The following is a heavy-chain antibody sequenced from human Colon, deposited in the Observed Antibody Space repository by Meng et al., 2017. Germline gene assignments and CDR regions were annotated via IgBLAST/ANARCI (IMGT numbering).Heavy chain of an antibody. J-gene: IGHJ4*02. CDR1: GCDFPSYS. Sequence: EVQLVASGGGLIRPGGSLRLSCTASGCDFPSYSMSWVRQAPGKGLEWVSSIIGSGDSTYYADTVKGRSTISRDKSMNTLYMQMNSLRAEDTAVYYCARGGAYVAAAANDWGQGTLVTVSS. CDR2: IIGSGDST. D-gene: IGHD6-13*01. CDR3: ARGGAYVAAAAND. V-gene: IGHV3-23*04.